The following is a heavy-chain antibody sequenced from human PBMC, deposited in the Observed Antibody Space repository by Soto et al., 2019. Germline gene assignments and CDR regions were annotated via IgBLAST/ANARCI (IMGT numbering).Heavy chain of an antibody. J-gene: IGHJ4*02. V-gene: IGHV4-4*02. CDR3: ARGNFDY. Sequence: SETLSLTCAVSGGSISSSNWWSWVRQPPGKGLEWIGEIYHSGRTNYNPSLKSRGTISVDKSKNQFSLRMSSVTAADTDVYYCARGNFDYWGQGTLVTVX. CDR2: IYHSGRT. CDR1: GGSISSSNW.